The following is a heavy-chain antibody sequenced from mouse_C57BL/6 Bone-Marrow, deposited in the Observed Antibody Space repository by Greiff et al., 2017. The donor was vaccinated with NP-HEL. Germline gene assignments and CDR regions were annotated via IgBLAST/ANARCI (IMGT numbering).Heavy chain of an antibody. D-gene: IGHD1-1*01. J-gene: IGHJ4*01. CDR1: GYTFTSYW. CDR3: ARGDYYGSSYDYYAMDY. CDR2: IDPSDSET. V-gene: IGHV1-52*01. Sequence: QVQLQQPGAELVRPGSSVKLSCKASGYTFTSYWMHWVKQRPIQGLEWIGNIDPSDSETHYNQKFKDKATLTVDKSSSTAYVQLSSLTSEDSAVYYCARGDYYGSSYDYYAMDYWGQGTSVTVSS.